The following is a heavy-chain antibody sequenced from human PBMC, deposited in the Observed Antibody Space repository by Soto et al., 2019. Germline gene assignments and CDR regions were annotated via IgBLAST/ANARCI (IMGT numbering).Heavy chain of an antibody. J-gene: IGHJ5*02. CDR2: VNPSSGNT. CDR1: GYTFTTYD. Sequence: QVQLVQSGAEVKRPGASVKVSCEASGYTFTTYDINWVRQASGQGLEWMGCVNPSSGNTVYAQKIHGRVTMTRDTSISTAYSKLSSLKSDTTVIYYCARASMYIWNDRWGQGTLVTVSS. V-gene: IGHV1-8*02. D-gene: IGHD1-20*01. CDR3: ARASMYIWNDR.